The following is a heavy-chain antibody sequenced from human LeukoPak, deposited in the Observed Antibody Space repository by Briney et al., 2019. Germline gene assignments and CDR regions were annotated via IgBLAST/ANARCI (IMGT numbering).Heavy chain of an antibody. V-gene: IGHV3-21*01. CDR1: GFTFSSYS. CDR3: AGATTYPAGDAFDI. D-gene: IGHD1-7*01. J-gene: IGHJ3*02. CDR2: ISSSSSYI. Sequence: KTGGSLRLSCAASGFTFSSYSMNWVRQAPGKGLEWVSSISSSSSYIYYADSVKGRFTISRDNAKNSLYLQMNSLRAEDTAAYYCAGATTYPAGDAFDIWGQGTMVTVSS.